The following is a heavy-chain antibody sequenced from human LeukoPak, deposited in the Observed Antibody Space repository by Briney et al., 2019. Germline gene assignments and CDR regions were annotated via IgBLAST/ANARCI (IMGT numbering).Heavy chain of an antibody. Sequence: GGSLRLSCAASGFTFSSYGMHWVRQAPGKGLEWVAVISYDGSNKYYADSVKGRFTISRDNSKNTLYLQMSSLRLEDTAVYYCAKVGSGYGLFDYWGQGTLVTVS. CDR2: ISYDGSNK. V-gene: IGHV3-30*18. CDR1: GFTFSSYG. J-gene: IGHJ4*02. CDR3: AKVGSGYGLFDY. D-gene: IGHD5-12*01.